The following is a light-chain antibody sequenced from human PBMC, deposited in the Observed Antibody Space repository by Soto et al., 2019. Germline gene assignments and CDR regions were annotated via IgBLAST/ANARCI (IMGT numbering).Light chain of an antibody. CDR2: EVS. V-gene: IGLV2-14*01. CDR3: SSYTSSSTLD. J-gene: IGLJ1*01. CDR1: SSDVGGYNY. Sequence: QSLLTQPASVSGSPGQSITISCTGTSSDVGGYNYVSWYQQHPGKAPKLMIYEVSNRPSGVSNRFSGSKSGNTASLTISGLQAEDEADYYCSSYTSSSTLDFGTGTKVTVL.